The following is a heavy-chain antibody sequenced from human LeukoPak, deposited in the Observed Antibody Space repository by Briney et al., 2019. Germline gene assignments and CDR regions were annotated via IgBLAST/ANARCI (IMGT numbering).Heavy chain of an antibody. J-gene: IGHJ2*01. CDR3: ARDRPGSYWYFDL. D-gene: IGHD3-10*01. Sequence: PSGNLSLTCAVSGGSISSSNWWSWVRQPPGKGLEWIGEIYHSGSTNYNPSLKSRVTISIDTSKNYFSLKLNSVIAADTAVYYCARDRPGSYWYFDLWGRGTLVTVSS. CDR1: GGSISSSNW. CDR2: IYHSGST. V-gene: IGHV4-4*02.